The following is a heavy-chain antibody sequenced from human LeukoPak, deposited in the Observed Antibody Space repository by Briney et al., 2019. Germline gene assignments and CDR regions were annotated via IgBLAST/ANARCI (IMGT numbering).Heavy chain of an antibody. CDR1: GFTFSSYG. J-gene: IGHJ4*02. V-gene: IGHV3-30*18. CDR3: AKDNLVTIVGASGLTFDY. D-gene: IGHD1-26*01. Sequence: GGSLRLSCAASGFTFSSYGMHWVRQAPGKGLEWVAVISYDGSNKYYADSVKGRFTISRDNSKNTLYLQMNSLRAEDTAVYHCAKDNLVTIVGASGLTFDYWGQGTLVTVSS. CDR2: ISYDGSNK.